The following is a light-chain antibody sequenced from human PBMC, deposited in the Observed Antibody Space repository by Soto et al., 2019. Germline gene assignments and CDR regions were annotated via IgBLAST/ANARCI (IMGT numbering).Light chain of an antibody. Sequence: QSVLTQPPSASGSPGQSVTITCTGTSSDVGGYNFVSWYQQLPGKAPKLMIYDVNKRPSGVPDRFSGSKSGNTASLTVSGLQSEDEANYYCCSPAGSYNVVFGRGTKLTVL. V-gene: IGLV2-8*01. J-gene: IGLJ2*01. CDR2: DVN. CDR1: SSDVGGYNF. CDR3: CSPAGSYNVV.